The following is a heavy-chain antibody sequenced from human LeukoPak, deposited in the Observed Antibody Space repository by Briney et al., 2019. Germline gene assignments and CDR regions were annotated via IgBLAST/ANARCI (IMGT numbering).Heavy chain of an antibody. D-gene: IGHD6-13*01. CDR2: IYYSGST. CDR1: TGSISSSSYY. Sequence: SETLSLTCTVSTGSISSSSYYWGWIRQPPGKGLEWIGSIYYSGSTYYNPSLKSRVTISVDTSKNQFSLKLSSVTAADTAVYYCARERVGIAAAGTYYYYYMDVWGKGTTVTVSS. J-gene: IGHJ6*03. V-gene: IGHV4-39*07. CDR3: ARERVGIAAAGTYYYYYMDV.